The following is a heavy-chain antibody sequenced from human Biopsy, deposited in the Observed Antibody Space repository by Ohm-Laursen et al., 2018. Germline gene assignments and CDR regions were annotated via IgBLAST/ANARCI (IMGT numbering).Heavy chain of an antibody. J-gene: IGHJ3*02. V-gene: IGHV3-23*01. D-gene: IGHD1-1*01. CDR1: GFSFSDYH. Sequence: SLRLSCAASGFSFSDYHMRWIRQAPGQGLECVSVINSSGGSTYYADSVRGRFTVSRDNSQNTLYLQMNSLRAKDTAIYYCAKGRVGNSGSLDIWGHGTMVTVSS. CDR3: AKGRVGNSGSLDI. CDR2: INSSGGST.